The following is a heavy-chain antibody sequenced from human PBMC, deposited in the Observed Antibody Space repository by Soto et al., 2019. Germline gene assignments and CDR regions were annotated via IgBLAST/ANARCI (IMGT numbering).Heavy chain of an antibody. V-gene: IGHV1-69*02. CDR2: IIPILGIA. Sequence: QVQLVQSGAEVKKPGSSVKVSCKASGGTFSSYTISWVRQAPGQGLEWMGRIIPILGIANYAQKFQGRVTITADKSTSTAYMELSSLRSEDTAVYYCARGVDYGDYRGSFDIWDQGTMVTVSS. D-gene: IGHD4-17*01. J-gene: IGHJ3*02. CDR3: ARGVDYGDYRGSFDI. CDR1: GGTFSSYT.